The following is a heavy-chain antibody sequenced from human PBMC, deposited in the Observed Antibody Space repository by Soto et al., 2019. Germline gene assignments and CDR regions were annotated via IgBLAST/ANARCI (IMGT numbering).Heavy chain of an antibody. V-gene: IGHV3-30*18. J-gene: IGHJ4*02. CDR2: ISYDGSNK. CDR1: GFTFSSYG. Sequence: QVQLVESGGGVVQPGRSLRLSCAASGFTFSSYGMHWVRQAPGKGLEWVAVISYDGSNKYYADSVKGRFTISRDNSKNTLYLQMTSLRAEDTSVYYCAKVRVTMVRGVILGFDYWGQGTLVTVSS. CDR3: AKVRVTMVRGVILGFDY. D-gene: IGHD3-10*01.